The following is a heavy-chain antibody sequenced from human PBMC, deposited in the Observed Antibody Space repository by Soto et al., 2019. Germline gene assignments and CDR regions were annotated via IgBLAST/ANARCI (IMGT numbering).Heavy chain of an antibody. CDR1: GFTFSSYS. D-gene: IGHD1-26*01. CDR2: ISSSSSTI. V-gene: IGHV3-48*01. J-gene: IGHJ6*02. CDR3: ARDFVVGGPTINYYYGMDV. Sequence: PGGSLRLSCAASGFTFSSYSMNWVRQAPGKGLEWVSYISSSSSTIYYVDSVKGRFTISRDNAKNSLYLQMNSLRAEDTAVYYCARDFVVGGPTINYYYGMDVWGQGTTVTVSS.